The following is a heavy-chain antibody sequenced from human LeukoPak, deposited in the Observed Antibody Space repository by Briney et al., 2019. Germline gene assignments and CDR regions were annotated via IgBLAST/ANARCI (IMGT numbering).Heavy chain of an antibody. CDR1: GFTVSSNY. CDR3: ASAVAGNDANDY. Sequence: GGSLRLSCAASGFTVSSNYMSWVRQAPGKGLEWVSVIYSGGSTYYADSVKGRFTISRDNSKNTLYLQMNSLRAEDTAVYHCASAVAGNDANDYWGQGTLVTVSS. J-gene: IGHJ4*02. D-gene: IGHD6-19*01. V-gene: IGHV3-53*01. CDR2: IYSGGST.